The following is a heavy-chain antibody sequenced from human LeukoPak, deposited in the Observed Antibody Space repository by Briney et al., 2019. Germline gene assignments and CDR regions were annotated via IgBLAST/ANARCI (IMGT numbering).Heavy chain of an antibody. CDR3: ASLSQYPSAWFDP. J-gene: IGHJ5*02. V-gene: IGHV3-74*01. CDR1: GLNFDNYW. D-gene: IGHD2/OR15-2a*01. Sequence: GGSLRLACAASGLNFDNYWMHWVRQTPGEGLEWVSRINSDGSTTTYADSVKGRFTISRDNTKNMLYLQMNSLTAEDTAMYYCASLSQYPSAWFDPWGQGTLVTVSS. CDR2: INSDGSTT.